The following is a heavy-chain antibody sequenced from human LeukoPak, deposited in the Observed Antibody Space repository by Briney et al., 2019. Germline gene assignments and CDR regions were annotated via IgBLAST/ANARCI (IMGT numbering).Heavy chain of an antibody. D-gene: IGHD3-9*01. Sequence: PGGSLRLSCAASGFTFSSYEMNWVRQAPGKELAWVSYISSSGSTIYYADSVKGRFTISRDNAKNSLYLQMNSLRAEDTAVYYCARAPLRYFDRPYYFDYWGQGTLVTVSS. V-gene: IGHV3-48*03. CDR1: GFTFSSYE. CDR2: ISSSGSTI. CDR3: ARAPLRYFDRPYYFDY. J-gene: IGHJ4*02.